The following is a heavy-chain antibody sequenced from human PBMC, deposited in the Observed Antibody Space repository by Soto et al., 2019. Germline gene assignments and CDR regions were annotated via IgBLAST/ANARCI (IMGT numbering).Heavy chain of an antibody. CDR2: ISYDGEDT. CDR3: AKDEAYYFDH. J-gene: IGHJ4*02. V-gene: IGHV3-43*01. CDR1: GFDFEYYT. Sequence: GGSLGLSCVASGFDFEYYTMHWVRQAPGKGLECVSRISYDGEDTFYADSVRGRFTMSRDNSKNSLFLLMNNLTPEDTAVYYCAKDEAYYFDHWGQGTLVTVSS.